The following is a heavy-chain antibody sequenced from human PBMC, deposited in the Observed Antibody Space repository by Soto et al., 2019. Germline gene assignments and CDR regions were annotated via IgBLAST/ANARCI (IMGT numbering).Heavy chain of an antibody. J-gene: IGHJ6*02. D-gene: IGHD6-6*01. Sequence: QVQLQESGPGLVKPSQTLSLTCTVSGGSISSGGYYWTWIRQHPGKGLEWIGYNYYSGITYYNPSLKFRVTISLDTSKNHFSLKLSSVTAADTAVYYCARGSSIAGLYYGMDVWGQGTTVTVSS. CDR3: ARGSSIAGLYYGMDV. V-gene: IGHV4-31*03. CDR2: NYYSGIT. CDR1: GGSISSGGYY.